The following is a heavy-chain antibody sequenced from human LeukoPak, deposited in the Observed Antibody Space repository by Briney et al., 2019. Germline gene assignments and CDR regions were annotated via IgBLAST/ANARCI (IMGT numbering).Heavy chain of an antibody. J-gene: IGHJ4*02. CDR3: ARATRRNYYYDSSGYLFDY. V-gene: IGHV3-66*01. Sequence: GGSLRLSCAASGFTFSNYGMVWVRQAPGKGLEWVSVIYSGGSTYYADSVKGRFTISRDNSKNTLYLQMNSLRAEDTAVYYCARATRRNYYYDSSGYLFDYWGQGTLVTVSS. CDR1: GFTFSNYG. D-gene: IGHD3-22*01. CDR2: IYSGGST.